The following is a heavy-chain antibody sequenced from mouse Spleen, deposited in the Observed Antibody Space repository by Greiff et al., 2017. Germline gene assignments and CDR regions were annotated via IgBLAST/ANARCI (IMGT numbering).Heavy chain of an antibody. CDR2: INPSDSET. V-gene: IGHV1-61*01. CDR1: GYTFTSYW. CDR3: AKDANYGEDWYFDV. J-gene: IGHJ1*01. D-gene: IGHD1-1*01. Sequence: QVQLQQPGAELVRPGSSVKLSCKASGYTFTSYWMDWVKQSPGQGLEWIGNINPSDSETHYNQKFKDKATLTVDKSSSTAYMQLSSLTSEDSAVYYCAKDANYGEDWYFDVWGAGTTVTVSS.